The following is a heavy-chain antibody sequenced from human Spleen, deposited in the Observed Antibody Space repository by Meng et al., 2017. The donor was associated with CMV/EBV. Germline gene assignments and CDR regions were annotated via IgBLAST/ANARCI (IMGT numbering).Heavy chain of an antibody. Sequence: ASVKVSCKAAGYTFSNYGITWVRQAPGQGLEWVGWISSYNRNTNYAQKFRGRVTLTTDTSTSIAYMELRSLRSDDTAVYYCATIAYCGGDCYQVHPLYDHWGQGTLVTVSS. CDR2: ISSYNRNT. CDR1: GYTFSNYG. CDR3: ATIAYCGGDCYQVHPLYDH. J-gene: IGHJ5*02. D-gene: IGHD2-21*01. V-gene: IGHV1-18*01.